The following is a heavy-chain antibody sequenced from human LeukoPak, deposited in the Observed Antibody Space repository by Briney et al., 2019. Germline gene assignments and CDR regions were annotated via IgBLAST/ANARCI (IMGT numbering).Heavy chain of an antibody. Sequence: GGSLRLSCAASGFTFSSYAMSWVRQAPGKGLEWVSTISGSGGSTYYADSVKGRFTISRDNSKNTLYLKMNSLRAEDTAVYYCAKDSNSYGYLDYWGQGTLVTVSS. CDR1: GFTFSSYA. CDR3: AKDSNSYGYLDY. CDR2: ISGSGGST. V-gene: IGHV3-23*01. D-gene: IGHD5-18*01. J-gene: IGHJ4*02.